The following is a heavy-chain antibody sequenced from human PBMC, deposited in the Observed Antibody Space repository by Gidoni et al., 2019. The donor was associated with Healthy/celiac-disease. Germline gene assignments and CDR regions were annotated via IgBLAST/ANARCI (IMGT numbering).Heavy chain of an antibody. CDR1: GGSFSGYY. J-gene: IGHJ4*02. CDR2: IIHSGST. D-gene: IGHD3-16*02. V-gene: IGHV4-34*12. Sequence: QVQLQQWGAGLLKPSETLSLTCAVYGGSFSGYYWSWIRQPPGNVLEWIGEIIHSGSTNYNPSLKRRVTISVDTSKNQFSLKLSSVTAADTAVYYCAINSYYDYVWGSYRYRATFDYWGQGTLVTVSS. CDR3: AINSYYDYVWGSYRYRATFDY.